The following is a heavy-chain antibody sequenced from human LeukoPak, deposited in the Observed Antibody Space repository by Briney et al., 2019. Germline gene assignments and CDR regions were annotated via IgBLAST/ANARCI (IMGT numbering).Heavy chain of an antibody. V-gene: IGHV3-11*01. J-gene: IGHJ4*02. CDR2: ISNSGSII. CDR1: GFTFSDYY. CDR3: SRAVSADTAMVYFDY. D-gene: IGHD5-18*01. Sequence: PGGSLRLSCAASGFTFSDYYMFWIRQAPGKGLEWVSYISNSGSIIYYADSVKGRLTVPKDNAKDSLYLQMNSLRAEDTAVYYCSRAVSADTAMVYFDYWGQGTLVTVSS.